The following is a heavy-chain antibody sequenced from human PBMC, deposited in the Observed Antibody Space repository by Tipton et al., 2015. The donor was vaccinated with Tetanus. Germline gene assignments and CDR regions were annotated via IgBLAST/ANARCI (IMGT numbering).Heavy chain of an antibody. D-gene: IGHD1-26*01. CDR1: GFTFSSYA. J-gene: IGHJ4*02. CDR2: ISGSGGST. Sequence: SLRLSCAASGFTFSSYAMSWVRQAPGKGLEWVSAISGSGGSTYYADSVKGRFTISRDNSKNTLYLQMNSLRAEDTAVYYCARDKARVGATWQDYWGQGTLVTVSS. V-gene: IGHV3-23*01. CDR3: ARDKARVGATWQDY.